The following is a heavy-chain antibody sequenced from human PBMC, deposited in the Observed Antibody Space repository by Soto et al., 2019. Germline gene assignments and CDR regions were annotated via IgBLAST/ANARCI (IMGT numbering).Heavy chain of an antibody. CDR2: ISGSGSPT. D-gene: IGHD3-10*02. CDR3: ARAMYGGIYNYYHGMDV. CDR1: GFSFSSYA. V-gene: IGHV3-23*01. J-gene: IGHJ6*02. Sequence: QPGGSLRLSCAASGFSFSSYAMTWVRQAPGRGLEWVSAISGSGSPTYYADSVKGRFTISRDNSKNTLYLQMNSLRADDTAVYYCARAMYGGIYNYYHGMDVWGQGTTGTVSS.